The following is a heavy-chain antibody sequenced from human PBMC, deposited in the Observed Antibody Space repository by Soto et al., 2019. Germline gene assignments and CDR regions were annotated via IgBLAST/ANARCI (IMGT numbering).Heavy chain of an antibody. CDR3: AVLTDCTNGVCTRPFDY. D-gene: IGHD2-8*01. CDR2: ISGSGGST. CDR1: GFIFSHYA. Sequence: EVQLLESGGGLVPPGGSLRLSCAASGFIFSHYAMSWVRQTPGKGLEWVSTISGSGGSTYYADSMKGRFTISRDNSKNTLCLQMNSLRAEDTAVYYCAVLTDCTNGVCTRPFDYWGQGTLVTVSS. J-gene: IGHJ4*02. V-gene: IGHV3-23*01.